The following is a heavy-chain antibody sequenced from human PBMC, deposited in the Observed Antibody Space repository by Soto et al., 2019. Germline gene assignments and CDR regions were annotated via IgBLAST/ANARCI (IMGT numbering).Heavy chain of an antibody. J-gene: IGHJ5*02. CDR2: IYHSGST. V-gene: IGHV4-38-2*01. CDR1: GYSISSGYY. D-gene: IGHD2-21*02. CDR3: ARGLSVTGNSNNWFDP. Sequence: PSETLSLTCAVSGYSISSGYYWGWIRQPPGKGLEWIGSIYHSGSTYYNPSLKSRVTISVDTSKNQFSLKLSSVTAADTAVYYCARGLSVTGNSNNWFDPWGQGTLVTVSS.